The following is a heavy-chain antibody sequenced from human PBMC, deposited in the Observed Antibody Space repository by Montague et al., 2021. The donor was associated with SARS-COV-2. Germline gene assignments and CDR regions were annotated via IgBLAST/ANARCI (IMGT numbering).Heavy chain of an antibody. CDR2: IYSGCST. CDR3: ARGWYYDFWSGYRPFDY. D-gene: IGHD3-3*01. CDR1: GFTVSSNY. V-gene: IGHV3-66*01. J-gene: IGHJ4*02. Sequence: SLRLSCAASGFTVSSNYMSWVRQAPGKGLEWVSVIYSGCSTYYXXXVXXXFTISRDNSKNTLYLQMHRLRAEDTAVYYCARGWYYDFWSGYRPFDYWGQGTLVTVSS.